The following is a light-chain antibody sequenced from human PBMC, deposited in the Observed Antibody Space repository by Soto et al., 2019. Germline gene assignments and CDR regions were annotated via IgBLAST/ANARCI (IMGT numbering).Light chain of an antibody. V-gene: IGKV3-20*01. CDR1: QSVSSYY. Sequence: EIVLTQSPGTLSLSPGERATLSCRASQSVSSYYLAWYQQKPGQAPRLLIYGASSRAIGTPDRFRDSGSGTDFTLTISRLEPEDFAVYYCQQYGSSLYTFGQGTKLEIK. J-gene: IGKJ2*01. CDR2: GAS. CDR3: QQYGSSLYT.